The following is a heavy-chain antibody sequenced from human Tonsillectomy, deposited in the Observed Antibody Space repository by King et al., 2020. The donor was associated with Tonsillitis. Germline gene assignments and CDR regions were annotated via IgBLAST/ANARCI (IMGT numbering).Heavy chain of an antibody. CDR1: GYRFTAHY. V-gene: IGHV1-2*02. Sequence: VQLVESGAEVKKPGASVKVSCKASGYRFTAHYLHWVRQAPGQGLEWMGCINPNSGDTKEARKFQDRVTMTRDTSISTVYMDLNSLRSDDTAVYYCAKAAAGYVMAPIHLWGQGTLVTVSS. D-gene: IGHD2-2*01. CDR2: INPNSGDT. J-gene: IGHJ4*02. CDR3: AKAAAGYVMAPIHL.